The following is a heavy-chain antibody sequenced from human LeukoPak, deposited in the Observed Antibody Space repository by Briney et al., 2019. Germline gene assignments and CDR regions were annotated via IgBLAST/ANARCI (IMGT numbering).Heavy chain of an antibody. Sequence: ASVKVSCKASGYTFTSYYMHWVRQAPGQGLEWMGIINPSGGSTSYAQKFQGRVTMTRDMSTSTVYMELSSLRSEDTAVYYCASRGRYYDSSGYYQISDYWGQGTLVTVSS. CDR3: ASRGRYYDSSGYYQISDY. CDR1: GYTFTSYY. J-gene: IGHJ4*02. V-gene: IGHV1-46*01. D-gene: IGHD3-22*01. CDR2: INPSGGST.